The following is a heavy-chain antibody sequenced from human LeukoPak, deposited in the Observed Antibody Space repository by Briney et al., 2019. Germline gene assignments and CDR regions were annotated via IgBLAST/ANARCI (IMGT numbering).Heavy chain of an antibody. D-gene: IGHD1-1*01. CDR3: ARLSPIPYPGVDY. V-gene: IGHV4-38-2*02. J-gene: IGHJ4*02. Sequence: RASETLSLTCTVSGYSISSGYYWGWIRQPPGKGLEWIGSIYHSGSTYYNPSLKSRVTISVDTSKNQFSLKLSSVTAADTAVYYCARLSPIPYPGVDYWGQGTLVTVSS. CDR1: GYSISSGYY. CDR2: IYHSGST.